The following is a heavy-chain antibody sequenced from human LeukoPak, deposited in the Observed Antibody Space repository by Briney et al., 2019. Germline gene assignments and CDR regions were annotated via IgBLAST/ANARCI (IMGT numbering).Heavy chain of an antibody. D-gene: IGHD3-10*01. J-gene: IGHJ4*02. Sequence: SETLSLTCTVSGGSISSGDYYWSWLRQPPGNGLEWIGYIYYSGSTYYNPSLKSRVTISVDTSKNQFSLKLSAVTAADTAVYYCAAYYYGSGSYSLSNYWGQGTLVTVSS. CDR3: AAYYYGSGSYSLSNY. CDR2: IYYSGST. CDR1: GGSISSGDYY. V-gene: IGHV4-30-4*01.